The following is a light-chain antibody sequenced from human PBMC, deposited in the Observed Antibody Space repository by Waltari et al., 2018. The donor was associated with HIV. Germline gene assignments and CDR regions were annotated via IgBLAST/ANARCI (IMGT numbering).Light chain of an antibody. Sequence: DIQLTHSPPSLSASVGDRVTITFPASRNINTYLNWYQHKPGKVPRILMYVESSLESGAPSRFSGSGFGTDFTLTISSLQHDDFATYYWLQTYSAPLSFGPGTRVDFK. CDR2: VES. CDR3: LQTYSAPLS. CDR1: RNINTY. J-gene: IGKJ3*01. V-gene: IGKV1-39*01.